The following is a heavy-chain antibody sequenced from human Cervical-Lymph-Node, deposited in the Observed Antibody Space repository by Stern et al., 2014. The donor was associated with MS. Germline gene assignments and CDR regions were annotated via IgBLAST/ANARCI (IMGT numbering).Heavy chain of an antibody. V-gene: IGHV4-31*11. CDR1: GGSINSAGYY. CDR3: ARDSNDDAYY. Sequence: QVQLVESGPGLVKPSQTLSLTCAVSGGSINSAGYYWSWIRPHPGQGLEWIGYIYYSGATYYNPSLKTRLSISMDTSKNHFSLKLTSVTAADTAVYYCARDSNDDAYYWGQGILVTVSS. D-gene: IGHD1-1*01. J-gene: IGHJ4*02. CDR2: IYYSGAT.